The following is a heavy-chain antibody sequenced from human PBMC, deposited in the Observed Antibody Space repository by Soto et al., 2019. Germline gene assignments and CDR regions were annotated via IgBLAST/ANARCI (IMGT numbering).Heavy chain of an antibody. CDR1: GFTFSSYA. CDR3: ASVSPWYFDL. Sequence: QVQLVESGGGVVQPGRSLRLSCAASGFTFSSYAMHWVRQAPGKGLEWVAVISYDGGNKYYADSVKGRFTISRDNSNNTLYLQMNSLRAEDTAVYYCASVSPWYFDLWGRGTLVTVSS. V-gene: IGHV3-30-3*01. J-gene: IGHJ2*01. CDR2: ISYDGGNK.